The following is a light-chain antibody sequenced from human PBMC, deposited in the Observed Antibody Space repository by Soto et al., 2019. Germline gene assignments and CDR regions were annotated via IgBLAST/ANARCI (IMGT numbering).Light chain of an antibody. Sequence: EVVMSQSPATLSVSPGERATLSCRASQSVGSNLAWYQQKPGQAPRLLIYGASTRATGIPARFSGSGSGTEFTLTISSLQSEDFAVYYCQQYNTWPRTFGGGTKV. CDR3: QQYNTWPRT. CDR2: GAS. V-gene: IGKV3-15*01. J-gene: IGKJ4*01. CDR1: QSVGSN.